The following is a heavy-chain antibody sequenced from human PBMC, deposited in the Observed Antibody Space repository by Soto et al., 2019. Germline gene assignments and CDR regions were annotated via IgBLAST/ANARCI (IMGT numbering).Heavy chain of an antibody. Sequence: QVQLVQSGAEVKKPGSSVKVSCKASEGTFSSYAISWVRQAPGQGLEWMGGIIPIFGTANYAQKFQGRVTINADEPTSTAYMELSSLRSKDTAVYYCARRGHSYGYNWFDPWSQGTLVTVSS. CDR1: EGTFSSYA. V-gene: IGHV1-69*01. CDR3: ARRGHSYGYNWFDP. J-gene: IGHJ5*02. D-gene: IGHD5-18*01. CDR2: IIPIFGTA.